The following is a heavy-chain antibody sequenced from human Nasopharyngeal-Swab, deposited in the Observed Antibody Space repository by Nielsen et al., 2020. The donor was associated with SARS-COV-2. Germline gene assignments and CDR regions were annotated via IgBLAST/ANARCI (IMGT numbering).Heavy chain of an antibody. D-gene: IGHD3-22*01. CDR3: AASPNYYDSSGYPFDI. CDR1: GYTFTSYD. J-gene: IGHJ3*02. V-gene: IGHV1-8*01. Sequence: ASVKVSCKASGYTFTSYDINWVRQATGQGLEWMGWMNPNSGNTGYAQKFQGRVTMTRNTSISTAHMELSSLRSEDTAVYYCAASPNYYDSSGYPFDIWGQGTMVTVSS. CDR2: MNPNSGNT.